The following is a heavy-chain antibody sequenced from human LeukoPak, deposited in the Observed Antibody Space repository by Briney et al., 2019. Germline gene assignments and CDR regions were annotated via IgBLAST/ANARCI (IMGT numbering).Heavy chain of an antibody. CDR3: ARKENVYYYFDY. V-gene: IGHV4-28*01. D-gene: IGHD3-10*01. CDR1: GYSITSSSW. CDR2: IYHSGTT. J-gene: IGHJ4*02. Sequence: SDTLSLTCAVSGYSITSSSWWGWIRQPPGKGPEWIGYIYHSGTTYYNPSLQSRVTMSVDTSKNQFSLKLSSVTAVDTAVYYCARKENVYYYFDYWGQGTLVTVSS.